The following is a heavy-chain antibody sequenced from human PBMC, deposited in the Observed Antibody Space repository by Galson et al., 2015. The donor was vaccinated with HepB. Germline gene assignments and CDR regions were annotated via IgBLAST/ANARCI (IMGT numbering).Heavy chain of an antibody. CDR3: AKNPPRDGYNFGVFDY. V-gene: IGHV3-23*01. CDR1: GFTFSSYA. D-gene: IGHD5-24*01. CDR2: ISGSGGST. Sequence: SLRLSCAASGFTFSSYAMSWVRQAQGKGLEWVSAISGSGGSTYYADSVKGRFTISRDNSKNTLYLQMNSLRAEDTAVYYCAKNPPRDGYNFGVFDYWGQGTLVTVSS. J-gene: IGHJ4*02.